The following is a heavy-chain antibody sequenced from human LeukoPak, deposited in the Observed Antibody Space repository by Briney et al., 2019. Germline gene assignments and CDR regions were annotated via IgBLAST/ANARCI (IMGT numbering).Heavy chain of an antibody. J-gene: IGHJ4*02. V-gene: IGHV1-8*01. Sequence: GASVKVSCKASGYTFTSYDINWVRQATGQGLEWIGCMNPNSGNTGYAQKFQGRVTMTRNTSISTAYMELSSLRSEDTAVYYCARGSYYGSGFLFDYWGQGTLVTVSS. CDR3: ARGSYYGSGFLFDY. CDR2: MNPNSGNT. CDR1: GYTFTSYD. D-gene: IGHD3-10*01.